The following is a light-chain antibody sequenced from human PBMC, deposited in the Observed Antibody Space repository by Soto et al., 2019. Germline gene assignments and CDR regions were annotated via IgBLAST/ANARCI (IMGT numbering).Light chain of an antibody. CDR3: CSFAGNYIYV. CDR2: EVI. J-gene: IGLJ1*01. CDR1: SSDVGGYDF. V-gene: IGLV2-11*01. Sequence: QAVVTQPASVSGSPGQSITISCTGTSSDVGGYDFVSWYQHHPGKAPKLIIYEVITRPSGVPDRFSGSKSGNTASLTISGLQSEDEADYYCCSFAGNYIYVFGTGTKLTVL.